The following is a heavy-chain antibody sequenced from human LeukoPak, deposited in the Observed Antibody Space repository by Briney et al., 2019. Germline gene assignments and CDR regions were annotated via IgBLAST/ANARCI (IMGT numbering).Heavy chain of an antibody. V-gene: IGHV3-23*01. Sequence: GGSLRLSCAASGFTFSSYAMSWVRQAPGKGPEWVSAISGSGGSTYYADSVKGRFTISRDNSKNTLYLQMNSLRAEDTAVYYCARHDPNPYYDFWSGPTGYWGQGTLVTVSS. CDR1: GFTFSSYA. CDR2: ISGSGGST. D-gene: IGHD3-3*01. CDR3: ARHDPNPYYDFWSGPTGY. J-gene: IGHJ4*02.